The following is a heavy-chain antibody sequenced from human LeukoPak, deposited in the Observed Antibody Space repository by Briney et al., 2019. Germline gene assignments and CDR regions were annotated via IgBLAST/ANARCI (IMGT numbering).Heavy chain of an antibody. V-gene: IGHV4-39*01. CDR1: GGSISSRSYY. CDR3: AGPAVNSSSWYGEFDY. D-gene: IGHD6-13*01. Sequence: SETLSLTCTVSGGSISSRSYYWGWIRQPPGKGLEWIGIIYYSGSTYYNPSLKSRVTISVDTSKNQFFLKLSSVTAADTAVYYCAGPAVNSSSWYGEFDYWGQGTLVTVSS. CDR2: IYYSGST. J-gene: IGHJ4*02.